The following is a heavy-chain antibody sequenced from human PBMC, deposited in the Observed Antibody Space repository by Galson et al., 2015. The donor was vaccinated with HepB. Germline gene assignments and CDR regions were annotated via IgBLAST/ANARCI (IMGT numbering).Heavy chain of an antibody. CDR2: IWFDGSNE. J-gene: IGHJ4*02. CDR1: GFTFSSCG. Sequence: SLRLSCAASGFTFSSCGMHWVRQAPGKGLEWVAFIWFDGSNEYYSDSVKGRFTISRDNSKNTLYLQMSCLRAEDTAVYYCARGGDGDLHYFDYWGQGTLVTVSS. V-gene: IGHV3-33*01. CDR3: ARGGDGDLHYFDY. D-gene: IGHD4-17*01.